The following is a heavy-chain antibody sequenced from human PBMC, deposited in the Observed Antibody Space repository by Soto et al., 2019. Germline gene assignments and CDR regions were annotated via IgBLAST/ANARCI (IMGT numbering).Heavy chain of an antibody. CDR3: AKDRCSGGRKQTPYYFDY. J-gene: IGHJ4*02. V-gene: IGHV3-23*01. Sequence: GGSLRLSCAASGFTFSSYTMNWVRQAPGKGLEWVSGISGSGDSIYYADSVKGRFTISRDGSKNMLYLQMNSLRAEDTAIYYCAKDRCSGGRKQTPYYFDYWGQGTLVTVSS. CDR2: ISGSGDSI. D-gene: IGHD2-15*01. CDR1: GFTFSSYT.